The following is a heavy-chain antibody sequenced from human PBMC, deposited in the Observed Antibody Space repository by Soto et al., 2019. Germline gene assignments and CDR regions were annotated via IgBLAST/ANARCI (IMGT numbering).Heavy chain of an antibody. V-gene: IGHV4-39*07. CDR2: IYYSGST. CDR1: GGSISSSSYY. Sequence: SETLSLTCTVSGGSISSSSYYWGWIRQPPGKGLEWIGSIYYSGSTYYNPSLKSRVTISVDTSKNQFSLKLSSVTAADTAVYYWARVVVGRYLPSDAFDIWGQGTMVTVSS. J-gene: IGHJ3*02. D-gene: IGHD2-15*01. CDR3: ARVVVGRYLPSDAFDI.